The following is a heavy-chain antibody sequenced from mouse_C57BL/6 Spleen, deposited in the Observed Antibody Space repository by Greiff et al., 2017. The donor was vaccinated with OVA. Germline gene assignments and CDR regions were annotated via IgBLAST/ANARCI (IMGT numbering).Heavy chain of an antibody. CDR1: GYTFTSYW. Sequence: QVHVKQPGTELVKPGASVKLSCKASGYTFTSYWMHWVKQRPGQGLEWIGNINPSNGGTNYNEKFKSKATLTVDKSSSTAYMQLSSLTSEDSAVYYCARGTAQATSFDYWGQGTTLTVSS. D-gene: IGHD3-2*02. V-gene: IGHV1-53*01. CDR2: INPSNGGT. CDR3: ARGTAQATSFDY. J-gene: IGHJ2*01.